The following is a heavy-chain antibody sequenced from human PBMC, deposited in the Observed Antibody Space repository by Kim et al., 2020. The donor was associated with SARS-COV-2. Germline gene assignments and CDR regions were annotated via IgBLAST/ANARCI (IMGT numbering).Heavy chain of an antibody. Sequence: SETLSLTCTVSGYSSSSGYYWGWIRQPPGKGLEWIGSIYHSGSTYYNPSLKSRVTISVDTSKNQFSLKLSSVTAADTAVYYCARFGDYDILTGYYSGDNWFDPWGQGTLVTVSS. J-gene: IGHJ5*02. CDR3: ARFGDYDILTGYYSGDNWFDP. CDR1: GYSSSSGYY. CDR2: IYHSGST. D-gene: IGHD3-9*01. V-gene: IGHV4-38-2*02.